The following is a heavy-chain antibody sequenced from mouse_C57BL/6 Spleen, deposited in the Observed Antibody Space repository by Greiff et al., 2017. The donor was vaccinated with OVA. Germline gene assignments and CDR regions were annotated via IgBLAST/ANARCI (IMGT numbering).Heavy chain of an antibody. J-gene: IGHJ3*01. CDR1: GYSITSGYY. CDR3: ARAGAWFAY. Sequence: LVESGPGLVTPSPSLSLTCSVTGYSITSGYYWNWIRQFPGNKLEWLVSISYSGSNNYNPSLTNRISITRDTSKNQFFLKLNSVTTEDTATYCCARAGAWFAYWGQGTLVTVSA. V-gene: IGHV3-6*01. CDR2: ISYSGSN.